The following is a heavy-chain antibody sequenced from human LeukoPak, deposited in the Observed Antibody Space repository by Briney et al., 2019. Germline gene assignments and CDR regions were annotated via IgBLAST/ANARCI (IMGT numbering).Heavy chain of an antibody. CDR1: GFTFSDYY. Sequence: PGGSLRLSCAASGFTFSDYYMSWIRQAPGKGLEWVSYISTGSTYTYYADSVKGRFTISRDNAKNSLYLQINSLRAEDTAVYYCATVLVGTNLFDYWGQGTLVTVSS. CDR3: ATVLVGTNLFDY. V-gene: IGHV3-11*03. D-gene: IGHD5-12*01. CDR2: ISTGSTYT. J-gene: IGHJ4*02.